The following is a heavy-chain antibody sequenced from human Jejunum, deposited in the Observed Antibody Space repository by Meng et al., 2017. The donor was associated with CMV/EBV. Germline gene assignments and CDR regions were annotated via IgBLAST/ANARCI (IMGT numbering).Heavy chain of an antibody. V-gene: IGHV4-30-4*01. J-gene: IGHJ4*02. CDR2: IYESGST. Sequence: VSGDSISSGDSYWSWIRRPPGEGLEWIGYIYESGSTSYNPSLESRVTISVDTSKNQFSLKVMSVTAADTAVYYCAREGTNSYYFDYWGQGTLVTVSS. D-gene: IGHD1-14*01. CDR1: GDSISSGDSY. CDR3: AREGTNSYYFDY.